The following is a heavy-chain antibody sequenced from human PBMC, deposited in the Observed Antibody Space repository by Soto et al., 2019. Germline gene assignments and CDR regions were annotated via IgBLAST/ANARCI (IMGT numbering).Heavy chain of an antibody. V-gene: IGHV3-13*01. CDR2: IGTAGDT. CDR3: ARAGRHSSSSLATGLDY. CDR1: GFTFSSYD. Sequence: GGSLRLSCAASGFTFSSYDMHWVRQATGKGLEWVSAIGTAGDTYYPGSVKGRFTISRENAKNSLYLQMNSLRAGDTAVYYCARAGRHSSSSLATGLDYWGQGTLVTVSS. D-gene: IGHD6-6*01. J-gene: IGHJ4*02.